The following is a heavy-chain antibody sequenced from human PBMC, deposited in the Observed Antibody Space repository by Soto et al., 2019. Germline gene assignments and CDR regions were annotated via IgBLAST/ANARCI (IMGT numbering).Heavy chain of an antibody. J-gene: IGHJ5*02. CDR1: GFTFSSYW. CDR3: ARRNEYNWNFVGINRGWFDP. Sequence: GGSLRLSCAASGFTFSSYWMSWVRQAPGKGLEWVANIKQDGSEKYYVDSVKGRFATSRDNAKNSLYLQMNSLRAEDTAVYYCARRNEYNWNFVGINRGWFDPWGQGTLVTVSS. CDR2: IKQDGSEK. V-gene: IGHV3-7*01. D-gene: IGHD1-7*01.